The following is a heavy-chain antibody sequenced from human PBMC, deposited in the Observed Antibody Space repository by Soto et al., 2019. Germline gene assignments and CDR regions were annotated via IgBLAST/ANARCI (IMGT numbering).Heavy chain of an antibody. D-gene: IGHD3-10*01. CDR2: INHSGST. Sequence: QVQLQQWGAGLLKPSETLSLTCAVYGGSFSGYYWSWIRQPPGKGLEWIGEINHSGSTNYNPSLKSRVTISVDTSKNQFSLELSSVTAADTAVYYCARSDTLDYSGSGSFYGMDVWGQGTTVTVSS. CDR1: GGSFSGYY. V-gene: IGHV4-34*01. CDR3: ARSDTLDYSGSGSFYGMDV. J-gene: IGHJ6*02.